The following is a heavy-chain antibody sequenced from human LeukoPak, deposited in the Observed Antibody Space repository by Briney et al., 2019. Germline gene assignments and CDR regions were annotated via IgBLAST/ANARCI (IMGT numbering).Heavy chain of an antibody. CDR2: IKQDGSEK. CDR3: AKDLGGNYDFWSGYLDY. V-gene: IGHV3-7*01. D-gene: IGHD3-3*01. J-gene: IGHJ4*02. Sequence: PGGSLRLSCAASGFTFSSYWMSWVRQAPGKGLEWVANIKQDGSEKYYVDSVKGRFTISRDNAKNSLYLQMNSLRAEDTAVYYCAKDLGGNYDFWSGYLDYWGQGTLVTVSS. CDR1: GFTFSSYW.